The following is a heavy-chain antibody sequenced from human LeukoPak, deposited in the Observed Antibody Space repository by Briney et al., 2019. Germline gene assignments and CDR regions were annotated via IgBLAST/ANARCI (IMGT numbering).Heavy chain of an antibody. CDR2: IYPDDSDT. J-gene: IGHJ6*03. D-gene: IGHD2-8*01. CDR3: ARHGHCTNGVCYSNNYYYMDV. V-gene: IGHV5-51*01. Sequence: GESLKISCKGSGYSFTSYWIGWVRQMPGKGLEWMGIIYPDDSDTRYSPSFEGQVIISVDKSISTAYLQWSSLKASDTATYYCARHGHCTNGVCYSNNYYYMDVWGKGTTVTVSS. CDR1: GYSFTSYW.